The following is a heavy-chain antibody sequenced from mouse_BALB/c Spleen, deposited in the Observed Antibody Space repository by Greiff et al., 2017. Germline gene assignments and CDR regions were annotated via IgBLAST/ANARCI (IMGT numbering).Heavy chain of an antibody. V-gene: IGHV5-9-3*01. J-gene: IGHJ2*01. Sequence: EVKLVESGGGLVKPGGSLKLSCAASGFTFSSYAMSWVRQTPEKRLEWVATISSGGSYTYYPDSVKGRFTISRDNAKNTLYLQMSSLRSEDTAMYYCARQVTFDYWGQGTTLTVSS. CDR3: ARQVTFDY. CDR2: ISSGGSYT. CDR1: GFTFSSYA. D-gene: IGHD2-5*01.